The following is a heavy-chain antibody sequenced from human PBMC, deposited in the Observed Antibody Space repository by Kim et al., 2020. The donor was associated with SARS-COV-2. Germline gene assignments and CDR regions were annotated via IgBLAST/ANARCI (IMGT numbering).Heavy chain of an antibody. D-gene: IGHD6-19*01. Sequence: ASVKVSCKASGYTFTGYYMYWVRQAPGQGLEWMGWINPNSGGTGYAQKFQGRVTMTRDTSISTAYMELNRLRSDDTAMYYCARDLLLSSGWPRPRFDPWGQGTLVTVSS. V-gene: IGHV1-2*02. CDR1: GYTFTGYY. CDR2: INPNSGGT. J-gene: IGHJ5*01. CDR3: ARDLLLSSGWPRPRFDP.